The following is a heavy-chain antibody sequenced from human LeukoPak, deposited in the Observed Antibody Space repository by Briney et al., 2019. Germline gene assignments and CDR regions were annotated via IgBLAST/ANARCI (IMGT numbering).Heavy chain of an antibody. V-gene: IGHV3-21*01. J-gene: IGHJ4*02. CDR3: ARDRSRVSDY. CDR1: GFTYSSYS. CDR2: ISSDSAYI. Sequence: GGSLRLSCAASGFTYSSYSMNWVRQAPGKALQWVSAISSDSAYIYYADSLRGRFTISRDNARNSLFLQMNNLRAEDTAIYYCARDRSRVSDYWGQGTLVTVSS.